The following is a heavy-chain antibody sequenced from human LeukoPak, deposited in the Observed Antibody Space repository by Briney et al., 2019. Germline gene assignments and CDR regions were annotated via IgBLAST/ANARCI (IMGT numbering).Heavy chain of an antibody. D-gene: IGHD4-17*01. V-gene: IGHV3-66*01. CDR3: GKSRGSTVTGEAVDY. CDR2: IYSGGST. CDR1: GFTVSDNY. J-gene: IGHJ4*02. Sequence: GGSLRLSCAASGFTVSDNYISWVRQAPGKGLEWVSVIYSGGSTYYADSVKGRFTITRDNSKNTLYLQMNSLRAEDTAVYYCGKSRGSTVTGEAVDYWGQGTLVSVSS.